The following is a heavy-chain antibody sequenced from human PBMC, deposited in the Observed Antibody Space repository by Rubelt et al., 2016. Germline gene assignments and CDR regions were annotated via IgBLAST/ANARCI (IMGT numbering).Heavy chain of an antibody. J-gene: IGHJ6*02. V-gene: IGHV1-58*01. CDR1: GFTFTSSA. CDR2: IVVGSGNT. CDR3: AADSGYGPSMDV. D-gene: IGHD5-12*01. Sequence: QMQLVQSGPEVKKPGTSVKVSCKASGFTFTSSAVQWVRQARGQRLEWIGRIVVGSGNTNYAQKFQERVTITRDMSTSTADMELSSLRSEDTAVYYCAADSGYGPSMDVWGQGTTVTVSS.